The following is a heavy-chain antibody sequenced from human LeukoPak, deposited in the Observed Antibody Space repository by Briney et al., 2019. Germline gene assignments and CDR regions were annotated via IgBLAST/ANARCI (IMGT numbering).Heavy chain of an antibody. CDR2: ISSRSDYI. D-gene: IGHD2-21*02. J-gene: IGHJ4*02. V-gene: IGHV3-21*01. CDR1: GFTFDGYT. Sequence: GGSPRLSCAASGFTFDGYTMNWVRQAPGKGLEWVASISSRSDYIYYADSVRGRFTVSRENAKNSLSLQMNTLRAEDTATYYCARAEASVTAFDFWGQGSLVTVSS. CDR3: ARAEASVTAFDF.